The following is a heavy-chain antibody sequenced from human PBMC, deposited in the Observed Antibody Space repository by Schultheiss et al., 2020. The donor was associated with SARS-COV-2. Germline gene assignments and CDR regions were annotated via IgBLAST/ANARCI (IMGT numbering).Heavy chain of an antibody. J-gene: IGHJ6*02. CDR2: IYYSGST. D-gene: IGHD3-3*01. CDR1: GGSISSYY. Sequence: SETLSLTCTVSGGSISSYYWSWIRQPPGKGLEWIGYIYYSGSTNYNPSLKSRVTISVDTSKNQFSLKLSSVTAADTAVYYCARDRGGVYDFWSGYYSYYYGMDVWGQGTTVTVSS. CDR3: ARDRGGVYDFWSGYYSYYYGMDV. V-gene: IGHV4-59*01.